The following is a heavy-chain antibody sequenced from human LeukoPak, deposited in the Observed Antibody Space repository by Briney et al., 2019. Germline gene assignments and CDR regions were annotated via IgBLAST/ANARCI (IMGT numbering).Heavy chain of an antibody. J-gene: IGHJ4*02. CDR2: IYYSGST. CDR1: GGSISSSSYY. CDR3: ARQMGHFDF. Sequence: SETLSLTCTVSGGSISSSSYYWGWIRQPPGKGLEWIGSIYYSGSTYYNPSLKSRVTISVDTSKNQFSLKLSSVTAADTAVYYCARQMGHFDFWGQGTLVTVSS. D-gene: IGHD2-8*01. V-gene: IGHV4-39*07.